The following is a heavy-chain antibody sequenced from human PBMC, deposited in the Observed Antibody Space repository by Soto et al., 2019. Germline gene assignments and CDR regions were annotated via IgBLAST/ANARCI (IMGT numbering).Heavy chain of an antibody. CDR2: FHYSGST. Sequence: SETLSLTCTVSGGSISSRDSYWGWIRQPPGKGLEWIGSFHYSGSTYHNPSLKSRVTISVDTSKNQLSLRVTSVTAADTAVYYCARGFGRSHFDYWGQGTLVT. J-gene: IGHJ4*02. V-gene: IGHV4-39*01. D-gene: IGHD3-16*01. CDR1: GGSISSRDSY. CDR3: ARGFGRSHFDY.